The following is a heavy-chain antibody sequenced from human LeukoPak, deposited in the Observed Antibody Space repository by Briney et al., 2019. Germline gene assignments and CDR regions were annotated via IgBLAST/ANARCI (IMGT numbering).Heavy chain of an antibody. CDR2: IYYSGST. CDR3: ARVKALRIRGNLISDYLDY. CDR1: GGSVSTYY. D-gene: IGHD3-10*01. Sequence: SETLSLTCTVSGGSVSTYYWNWIRQPPGKGLEWIGYIYYSGSTNYNPSLKSRLTISVDTSKNQLSLELTAVTAADTAVYYCARVKALRIRGNLISDYLDYWGQGILVTVSS. J-gene: IGHJ4*02. V-gene: IGHV4-59*02.